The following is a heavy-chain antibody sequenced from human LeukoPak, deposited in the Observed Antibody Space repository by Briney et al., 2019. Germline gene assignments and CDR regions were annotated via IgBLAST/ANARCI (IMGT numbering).Heavy chain of an antibody. CDR3: ATRAGYSGYDFHY. D-gene: IGHD5-12*01. V-gene: IGHV5-51*01. J-gene: IGHJ4*02. CDR2: IYPGDSDT. Sequence: GESLKISCKGSGHSFTSYWIGWVRQMPGKGLEWMGIIYPGDSDTRYSPSFQGQVTISADKSISTAYLQWSSLKASDTAMYYCATRAGYSGYDFHYWGQGTLVTVSS. CDR1: GHSFTSYW.